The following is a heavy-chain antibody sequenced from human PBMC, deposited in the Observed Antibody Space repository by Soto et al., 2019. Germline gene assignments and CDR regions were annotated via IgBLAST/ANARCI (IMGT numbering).Heavy chain of an antibody. D-gene: IGHD4-17*01. CDR1: GFAFRTYT. V-gene: IGHV3-23*01. J-gene: IGHJ4*02. CDR2: IYGSGYGTT. CDR3: AKDLTPDGVWDLDH. Sequence: EVQLLESGGDLVQPGGSLRLSCAASGFAFRTYTMSWVRQTPGKGLEWVAGIYGSGYGTTFYADSVKGRFTISRDDSRNTLDLQMNSLRAEDPAIYYCAKDLTPDGVWDLDHWGQGTLVTVSS.